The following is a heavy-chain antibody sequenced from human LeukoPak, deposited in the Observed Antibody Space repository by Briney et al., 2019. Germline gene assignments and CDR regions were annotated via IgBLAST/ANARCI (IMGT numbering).Heavy chain of an antibody. J-gene: IGHJ4*02. Sequence: GGSLRLPCAASGFTFSSYWLTWVRQAPGKGLEWVANIKQDGSEKYYVDSVKGRFTISRDDGKSSLYLQMSSLRADDTAVYYCARGDRVGVTTGHFDYWGQGALVTVSS. CDR2: IKQDGSEK. CDR1: GFTFSSYW. CDR3: ARGDRVGVTTGHFDY. V-gene: IGHV3-7*03. D-gene: IGHD1-26*01.